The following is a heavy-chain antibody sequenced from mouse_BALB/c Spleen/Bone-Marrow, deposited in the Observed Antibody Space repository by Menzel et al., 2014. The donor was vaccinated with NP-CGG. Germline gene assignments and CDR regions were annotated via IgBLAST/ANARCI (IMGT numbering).Heavy chain of an antibody. V-gene: IGHV7-3*02. J-gene: IGHJ2*01. Sequence: EVKLMESGGGLVQPGGSLRLSCATSGFTFTDYYMNWVRQPPGKALEWLGFIRNKANGYTTEYSASVKGRFTVSRDNSQNIRCLQMSALRAEDSATYYRARDQGRVLFDYWGQGTTRTVSS. CDR2: IRNKANGYTT. CDR3: ARDQGRVLFDY. CDR1: GFTFTDYY.